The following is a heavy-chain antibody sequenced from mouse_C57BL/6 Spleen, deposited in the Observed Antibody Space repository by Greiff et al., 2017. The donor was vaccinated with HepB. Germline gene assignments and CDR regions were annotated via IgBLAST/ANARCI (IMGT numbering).Heavy chain of an antibody. D-gene: IGHD1-1*02. J-gene: IGHJ4*01. CDR3: ASPRLWSYAMDY. Sequence: QVQLQQSGAELARPGASVKMSCKASGYTFTSYTMHWVKQRPGQGLEWIGYINPSSGYTKYNQKFKDKATLTADKSSSTAYMQLSSLTSEDSAVYYGASPRLWSYAMDYWGQGTSVTVSS. CDR1: GYTFTSYT. V-gene: IGHV1-4*01. CDR2: INPSSGYT.